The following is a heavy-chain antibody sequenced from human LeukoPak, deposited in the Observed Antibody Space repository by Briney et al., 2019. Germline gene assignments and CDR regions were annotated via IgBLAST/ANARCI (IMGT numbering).Heavy chain of an antibody. CDR3: ARDSGLELLDY. Sequence: PSETLSLTCTVSGGSISSYYWSWIRQPPGKGLEWIGYIYYSGSTNYNPSLKSRVTISVDTSKNQFSLKLSSVTAADTAVYYCARDSGLELLDYWGQGTLVTVSS. CDR1: GGSISSYY. CDR2: IYYSGST. J-gene: IGHJ4*02. D-gene: IGHD1-7*01. V-gene: IGHV4-59*01.